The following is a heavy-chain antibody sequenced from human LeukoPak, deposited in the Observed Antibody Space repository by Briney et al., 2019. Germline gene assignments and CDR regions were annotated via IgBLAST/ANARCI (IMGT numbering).Heavy chain of an antibody. J-gene: IGHJ4*02. Sequence: GGSLRLSCAASGFTFSNAWMSWVRQAPGKGLEWVGRIKSKTDGGTTDYAAPVKGRFTISRDDSKNTLYLQMNSLKTEDTAVYYCITNLLWLDYGDLVDFDYWGQGTLVTVSS. CDR2: IKSKTDGGTT. CDR1: GFTFSNAW. CDR3: ITNLLWLDYGDLVDFDY. V-gene: IGHV3-15*01. D-gene: IGHD4-17*01.